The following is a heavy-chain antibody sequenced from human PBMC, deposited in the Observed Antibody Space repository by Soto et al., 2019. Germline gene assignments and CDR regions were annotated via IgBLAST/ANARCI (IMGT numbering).Heavy chain of an antibody. CDR1: GFIFSNYG. CDR3: AKRGGVVGGSKHPFFAY. V-gene: IGHV3-30*18. D-gene: IGHD2-15*01. Sequence: QVQLVESGGGVVQPGKSLRLSCAASGFIFSNYGMHWVRQAPGKGLEWVALISFDGKNRNYADSVKGRFTIYRDNPKNTLYREMNILRPEDRAFNYCAKRGGVVGGSKHPFFAYWGQGPLFTVS. CDR2: ISFDGKNR. J-gene: IGHJ4*02.